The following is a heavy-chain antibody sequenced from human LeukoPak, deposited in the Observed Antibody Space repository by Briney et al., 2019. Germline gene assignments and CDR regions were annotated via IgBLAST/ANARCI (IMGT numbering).Heavy chain of an antibody. CDR3: ARDGAYGTGSYYRGRIDS. J-gene: IGHJ4*02. Sequence: ASVKVSCKTSGYSFTAFYIHWVRQAPGQGLEWMGWIHPRRGDTNYAQKFQGRVTMTRDTSISTAYLDLSSLRSDDTAVYYCARDGAYGTGSYYRGRIDSWGQGTPVTVSP. CDR2: IHPRRGDT. CDR1: GYSFTAFY. V-gene: IGHV1-2*02. D-gene: IGHD3-10*01.